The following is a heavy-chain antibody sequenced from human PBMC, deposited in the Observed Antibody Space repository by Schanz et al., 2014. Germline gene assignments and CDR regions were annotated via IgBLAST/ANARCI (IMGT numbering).Heavy chain of an antibody. Sequence: EVQLVESGGGLVQPGGSLRFSCAASGFSFSNYALVWVRQPPGKGLEWISGISGFGTGAYYADSVKGRFSISRDNSKNTLYLQMDSLRAEDTAVYYCAKSGYCRSTSCYQYNYYGLDVWGQGTTVTVSS. CDR2: ISGFGTGA. CDR1: GFSFSNYA. V-gene: IGHV3-23*04. CDR3: AKSGYCRSTSCYQYNYYGLDV. J-gene: IGHJ6*02. D-gene: IGHD2-2*03.